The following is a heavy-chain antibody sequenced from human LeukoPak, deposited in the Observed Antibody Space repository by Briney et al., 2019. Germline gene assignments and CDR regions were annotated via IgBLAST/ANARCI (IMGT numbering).Heavy chain of an antibody. D-gene: IGHD3-10*01. V-gene: IGHV1-69*06. CDR2: IIPIFGTA. J-gene: IGHJ6*03. Sequence: SVKVSCTASGGTFSSYAISWVRQAPGQGLEWMGGIIPIFGTANYAQKFQGRVTITADKSTSTAYMELSSLRSEDTAVYYCARGLLWFGDYYYYYMDVWGKGTTVTVSS. CDR3: ARGLLWFGDYYYYYMDV. CDR1: GGTFSSYA.